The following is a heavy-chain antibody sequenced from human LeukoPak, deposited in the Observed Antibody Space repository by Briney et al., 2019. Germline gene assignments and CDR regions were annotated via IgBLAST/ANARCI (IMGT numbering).Heavy chain of an antibody. V-gene: IGHV3-23*01. Sequence: GGSLRLSCAASGFTFSSYAMSWVRQAPGKGLEWVSAISGSGGSTYYADSVKGRFAISRDNSKNTLYLQMNSLRAEDTAIYYCAKDPRSGWHAEYFQHWGQGTLVTVSS. CDR3: AKDPRSGWHAEYFQH. CDR2: ISGSGGST. D-gene: IGHD6-19*01. J-gene: IGHJ1*01. CDR1: GFTFSSYA.